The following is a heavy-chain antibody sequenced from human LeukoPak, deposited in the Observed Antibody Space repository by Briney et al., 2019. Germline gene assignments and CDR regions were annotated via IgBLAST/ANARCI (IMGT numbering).Heavy chain of an antibody. J-gene: IGHJ6*03. D-gene: IGHD3-10*01. CDR3: ARSQDGSGSYFYYFYIDV. Sequence: PGGSLRFSCAASGFTVSSNYMSWVRQAPGKGLEWVSIFYRGGSTYYADSVKGRFTVSRDNSKNILYLQMNSLRAEDTAVYYCARSQDGSGSYFYYFYIDVWGKGTTV. V-gene: IGHV3-66*01. CDR2: FYRGGST. CDR1: GFTVSSNY.